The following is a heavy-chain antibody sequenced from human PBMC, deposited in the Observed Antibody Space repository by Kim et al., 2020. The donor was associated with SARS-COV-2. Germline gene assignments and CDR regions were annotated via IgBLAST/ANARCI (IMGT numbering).Heavy chain of an antibody. J-gene: IGHJ6*02. CDR2: INHSGST. CDR1: GGSFSGYY. D-gene: IGHD3-3*01. CDR3: VRGLFGAATLCDYYYYGIGV. Sequence: SETLSLTCAVYGGSFSGYYWSWIRQPPGKGLEWIGEINHSGSTNYNPSLKSRVTISVDTSKNQFSLKLSSVTAADTAVYYCVRGLFGAATLCDYYYYGIGVWGQGTKVTVSS. V-gene: IGHV4-34*01.